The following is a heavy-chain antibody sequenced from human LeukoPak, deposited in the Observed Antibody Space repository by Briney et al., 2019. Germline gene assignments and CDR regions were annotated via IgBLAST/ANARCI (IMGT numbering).Heavy chain of an antibody. V-gene: IGHV1-2*02. CDR2: ITPNFGEA. J-gene: IGHJ6*03. CDR1: GGTFSSYP. CDR3: ARVGSTPPHYYYYYMDV. D-gene: IGHD2-2*01. Sequence: ASVKVSCKVSGGTFSSYPISWVRQAPGQGLEWMGEITPNFGEAQYAEKFQGRVTITRDTSISTAYMELSRLRSDDTAVYYCARVGSTPPHYYYYYMDVWGKGTTVTVSS.